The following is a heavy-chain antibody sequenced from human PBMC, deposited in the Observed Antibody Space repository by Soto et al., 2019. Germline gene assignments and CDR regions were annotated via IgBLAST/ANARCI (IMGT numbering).Heavy chain of an antibody. J-gene: IGHJ6*02. CDR2: ISYDGSNK. V-gene: IGHV3-30-3*01. Sequence: QVQLVESGGGVVQPGRSLRLSCAASGFTFSSYAMHWVRQAPGKGLEWVAVISYDGSNKYYADSVKGRFTISRDNSKNTLYLQMNSLRTEDTAVYYCARDRLRYNWTDFPYYSYGMDVWGQGTTVTVSS. D-gene: IGHD1-1*01. CDR3: ARDRLRYNWTDFPYYSYGMDV. CDR1: GFTFSSYA.